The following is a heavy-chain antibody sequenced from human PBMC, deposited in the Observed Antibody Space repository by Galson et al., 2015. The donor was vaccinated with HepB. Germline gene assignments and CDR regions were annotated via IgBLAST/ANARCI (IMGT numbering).Heavy chain of an antibody. D-gene: IGHD1-7*01. J-gene: IGHJ4*02. Sequence: SLRLSCAASGFTFRNYGLSWVRQAPGKGLEWVAIISYDGSDKKYADSVKGRFTVSRDNSKNTLYLQLHSVRTEDTAVYYCAREDNWNYWVYWGQGTLVTVSS. CDR2: ISYDGSDK. V-gene: IGHV3-30*03. CDR1: GFTFRNYG. CDR3: AREDNWNYWVY.